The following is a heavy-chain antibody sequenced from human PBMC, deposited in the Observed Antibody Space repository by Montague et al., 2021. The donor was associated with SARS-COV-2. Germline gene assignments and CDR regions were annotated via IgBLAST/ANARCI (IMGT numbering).Heavy chain of an antibody. V-gene: IGHV3-23*01. CDR1: GFIFSNYA. J-gene: IGHJ6*02. CDR2: MSGSGVRR. Sequence: SLRLSCAASGFIFSNYAMTWVRQAPGKGLEWVSTMSGSGVRRDYADSVKGRFTISRDSSKNTLYLQMNSLRVEDTAVYYCAKDTATIRIAVDVMDVWGQGTTVTVSS. D-gene: IGHD6-19*01. CDR3: AKDTATIRIAVDVMDV.